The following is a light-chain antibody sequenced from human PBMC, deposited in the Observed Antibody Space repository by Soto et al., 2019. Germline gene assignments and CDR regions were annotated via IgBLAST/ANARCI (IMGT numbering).Light chain of an antibody. CDR2: DAY. CDR1: QDISTY. J-gene: IGKJ4*01. V-gene: IGKV1-27*01. Sequence: DIPMTQAPSSLSASVGDRVTITCRARQDISTYLAWYQQKPGKVHKLLISDAYTLQSGVPPRFSGSGSGTDFTLTISSLQPEDVATYYCQKYDNAPLTFGGGTKVEIK. CDR3: QKYDNAPLT.